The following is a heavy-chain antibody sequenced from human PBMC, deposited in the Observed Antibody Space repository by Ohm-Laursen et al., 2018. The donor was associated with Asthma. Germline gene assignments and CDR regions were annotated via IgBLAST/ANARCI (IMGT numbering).Heavy chain of an antibody. CDR1: GGSVSSPNW. J-gene: IGHJ6*02. CDR2: IYHSGNT. V-gene: IGHV4-4*03. Sequence: PGTLSLTCAVSGGSVSSPNWWSWVRQPPGKGLEWIGEIYHSGNTNYNPSLKSRVTISVDKSKNQFSLRLNSVTAADTAVYYCARSRRGGTYPLYYGMDVWGQGTTVTVTS. D-gene: IGHD1-26*01. CDR3: ARSRRGGTYPLYYGMDV.